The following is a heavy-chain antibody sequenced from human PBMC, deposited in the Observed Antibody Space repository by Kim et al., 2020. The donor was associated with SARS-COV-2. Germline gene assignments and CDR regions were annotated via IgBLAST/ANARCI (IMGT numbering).Heavy chain of an antibody. D-gene: IGHD2-2*01. Sequence: KDNPSLDSRVVISVATTKNQFSLKRSSVTAADKAVYYCARDSSLGYDYWGQGTLVTVSS. J-gene: IGHJ4*02. CDR3: ARDSSLGYDY. V-gene: IGHV4-59*01.